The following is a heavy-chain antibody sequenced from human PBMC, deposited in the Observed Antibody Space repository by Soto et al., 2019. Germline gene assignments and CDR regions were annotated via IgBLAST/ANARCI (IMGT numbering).Heavy chain of an antibody. V-gene: IGHV3-74*01. CDR3: ARLLALAGINY. J-gene: IGHJ4*02. CDR2: INSDGRNT. Sequence: EVQLVESGGGLVQPGGSLRLYCAASGFTFSNYWMHWVRQVPGKGLVWVSRINSDGRNTSYADFVKGRFTISRDNAKNTLYLQMDSLGAEDTAVYYCARLLALAGINYWVQGTLVTVSS. D-gene: IGHD6-19*01. CDR1: GFTFSNYW.